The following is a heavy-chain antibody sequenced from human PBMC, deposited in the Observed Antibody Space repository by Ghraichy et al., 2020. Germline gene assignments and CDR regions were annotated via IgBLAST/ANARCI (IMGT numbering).Heavy chain of an antibody. D-gene: IGHD2-2*01. Sequence: GESLNISCAASGFTFSSYSMNWVRQAPGKGLEWVSYISSSSSTIYYADSVKGRFTISRDNAKNSLYLQMNSLRDEDTAVYYCARAEGRDCSSTSCYEHYGMDVWGQGTTVTVSS. CDR1: GFTFSSYS. CDR2: ISSSSSTI. CDR3: ARAEGRDCSSTSCYEHYGMDV. V-gene: IGHV3-48*02. J-gene: IGHJ6*02.